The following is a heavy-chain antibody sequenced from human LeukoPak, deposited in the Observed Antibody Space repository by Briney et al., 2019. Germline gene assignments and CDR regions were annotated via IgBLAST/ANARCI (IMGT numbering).Heavy chain of an antibody. V-gene: IGHV3-74*01. Sequence: GGSLRLSCAASGFTFSSYWTHWVRQAPGKGLVWVSRINSDGSSTSYADSVKGRFTISRDNAKNSLYLQMNSLRAEDTAVYYCAGLTMIRGVIGYWGQGTLVTVSS. J-gene: IGHJ4*02. CDR3: AGLTMIRGVIGY. CDR2: INSDGSST. D-gene: IGHD3-10*01. CDR1: GFTFSSYW.